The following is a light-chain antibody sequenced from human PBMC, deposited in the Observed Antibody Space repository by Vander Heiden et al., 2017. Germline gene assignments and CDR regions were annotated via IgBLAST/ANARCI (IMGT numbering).Light chain of an antibody. V-gene: IGLV3-25*03. CDR2: KDI. CDR1: ALPNHY. J-gene: IGLJ2*01. Sequence: SYELTQPPSVSVSPGQTARLTCYGYALPNHYTFWYQLNPGRAPALIISKDIERPSGIPEGFSGSSSGTTVTLTISGVHAEDEADYYCQAPYRSCSDVFGGGTKLTVL. CDR3: QAPYRSCSDV.